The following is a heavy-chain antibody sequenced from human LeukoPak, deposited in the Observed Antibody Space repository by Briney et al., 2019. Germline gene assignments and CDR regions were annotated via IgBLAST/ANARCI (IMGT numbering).Heavy chain of an antibody. Sequence: GGSLRLYCSAFGFTFSTYAMHWVRQAPGKGLEFVSAISNDGGRTYYADSVQGRFTISRDNSQTTLYLQMSSLRAEDTAVYYCVTRVLGPPYWGQGTLVTVSS. V-gene: IGHV3-64D*06. D-gene: IGHD3-16*01. CDR1: GFTFSTYA. CDR3: VTRVLGPPY. CDR2: ISNDGGRT. J-gene: IGHJ4*02.